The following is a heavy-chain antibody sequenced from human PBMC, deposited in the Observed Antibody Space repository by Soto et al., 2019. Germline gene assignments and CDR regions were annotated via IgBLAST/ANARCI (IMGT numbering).Heavy chain of an antibody. J-gene: IGHJ6*02. V-gene: IGHV1-3*01. D-gene: IGHD2-15*01. CDR2: INAGNGNT. CDR1: GYTFTSYA. CDR3: ARDVDCSGGSCYPYYYGMDV. Sequence: QVQLVQSGAEVKKPGASVKVSCKASGYTFTSYAMHWVRQAPGQRLEWMGWINAGNGNTKYSQKFQGRVTITRDTSASTAYMELSSLRSEDTAVYYCARDVDCSGGSCYPYYYGMDVWGQGTTVTVSS.